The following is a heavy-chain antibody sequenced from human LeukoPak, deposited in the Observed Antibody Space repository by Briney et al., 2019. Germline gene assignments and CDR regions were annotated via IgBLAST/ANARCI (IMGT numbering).Heavy chain of an antibody. V-gene: IGHV4-34*01. J-gene: IGHJ5*01. CDR2: IYHSGST. Sequence: SETLSLTCAVYGASFRGYYWTWIRQPPGKGLEWNGEIYHSGSTNYNPSLKSRVTITMDTSKNQFSLKLNSVTVADTAVYYCERASHYSSSSGFASWGEGTLVTASS. CDR1: GASFRGYY. D-gene: IGHD6-6*01. CDR3: ERASHYSSSSGFAS.